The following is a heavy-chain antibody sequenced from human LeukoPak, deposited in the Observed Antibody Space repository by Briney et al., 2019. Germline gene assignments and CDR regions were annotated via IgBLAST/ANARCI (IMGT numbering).Heavy chain of an antibody. D-gene: IGHD3-3*01. V-gene: IGHV4-4*07. Sequence: GSLRLSCAASGFTFSSYAMSWVRQAPGKGLEWIGRIYTGGSTNYNPSLKSRVTMSVDTSKNQFSLKLSSVTAADTAVYYCASTIRIFGNDYWGQGTLVTVSS. CDR1: GFTFSSYA. J-gene: IGHJ4*02. CDR3: ASTIRIFGNDY. CDR2: IYTGGST.